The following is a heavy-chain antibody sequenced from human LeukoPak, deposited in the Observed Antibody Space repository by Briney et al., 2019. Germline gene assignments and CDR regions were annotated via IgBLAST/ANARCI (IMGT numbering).Heavy chain of an antibody. V-gene: IGHV3-74*01. CDR3: ARGCVAATGDY. J-gene: IGHJ4*02. D-gene: IGHD2-21*01. CDR1: GFTFRRYW. CDR2: IRGDGSGT. Sequence: GGSLRLSCAASGFTFRRYWVHWVRQAPGKGLVWVSLIRGDGSGTIYADSVKGRFTISRDNAKNTRYLQMNRLRAEYTAVYYCARGCVAATGDYWGEAALVTHSS.